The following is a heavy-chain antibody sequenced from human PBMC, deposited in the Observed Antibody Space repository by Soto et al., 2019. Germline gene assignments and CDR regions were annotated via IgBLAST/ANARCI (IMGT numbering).Heavy chain of an antibody. J-gene: IGHJ4*02. Sequence: QGQLVQSGAEVKKPGASVKVSCKASGYGLNNYKISWVRQAPGQGLEWMGWISGDDGNTNYALRLQGRVSMTIDTSTSTAHMELRILSSDDTAVYYCATAPVAHHDFWNSHTGGYFDYWGQGTLVTVSS. CDR2: ISGDDGNT. CDR3: ATAPVAHHDFWNSHTGGYFDY. D-gene: IGHD3-3*01. CDR1: GYGLNNYK. V-gene: IGHV1-18*01.